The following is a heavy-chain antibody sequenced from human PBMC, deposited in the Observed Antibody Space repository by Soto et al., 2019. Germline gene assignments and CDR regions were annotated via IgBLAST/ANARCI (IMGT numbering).Heavy chain of an antibody. CDR3: ARENTVTTPPVY. D-gene: IGHD4-17*01. V-gene: IGHV3-33*01. J-gene: IGHJ4*02. Sequence: QVQLVESGGGVVQPGRSLRLSCAASGFTFSSYGMHWVRQAPGKGLEWVAVIWYDGSNKYYADSVKGRFTISRDNSKNTLYLQMNSLRDEDTAVYYCARENTVTTPPVYWGQGTLVNVSS. CDR1: GFTFSSYG. CDR2: IWYDGSNK.